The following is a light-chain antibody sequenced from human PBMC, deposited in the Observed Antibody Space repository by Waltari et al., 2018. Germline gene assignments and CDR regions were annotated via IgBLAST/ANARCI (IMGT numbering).Light chain of an antibody. V-gene: IGLV3-1*01. Sequence: SYELTQPPSVSVSPGQTASITCSGDKLGAKFACWYQQKPGQSPVWVIYQDNKRPSGIPERFSGSNSGNTATLTISGTQALDEADYYCQAWDSTTRVFGGGTKLTVI. J-gene: IGLJ3*02. CDR3: QAWDSTTRV. CDR1: KLGAKF. CDR2: QDN.